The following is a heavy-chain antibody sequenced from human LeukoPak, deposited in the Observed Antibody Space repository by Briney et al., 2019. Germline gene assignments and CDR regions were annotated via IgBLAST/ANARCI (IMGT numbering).Heavy chain of an antibody. V-gene: IGHV1-69*13. CDR2: IIPIFGTA. CDR3: ASPSPYYGGNFDY. D-gene: IGHD4-23*01. CDR1: GGTFSSYA. J-gene: IGHJ4*02. Sequence: SVKVSCKASGGTFSSYAISWVRQAPGQGLEWMGGIIPIFGTANYAQKFQGRVTITADESTSTAYMELSSLRSEDTAVYYCASPSPYYGGNFDYWGQGTLVTVSS.